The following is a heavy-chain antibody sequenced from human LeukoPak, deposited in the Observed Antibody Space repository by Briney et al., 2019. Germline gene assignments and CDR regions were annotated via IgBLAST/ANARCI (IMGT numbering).Heavy chain of an antibody. Sequence: GGSLRLSCAASGFTFSSYWMHWVRQAPGKGLVWVSRINSDGSSTSYADSVKGRFTISRDNAKNTLYLQMNSLRAEDTAVYYCARDGILITSGYSYGDDFDYWGQGTLVTVSS. CDR2: INSDGSST. D-gene: IGHD5-18*01. CDR1: GFTFSSYW. CDR3: ARDGILITSGYSYGDDFDY. J-gene: IGHJ4*02. V-gene: IGHV3-74*01.